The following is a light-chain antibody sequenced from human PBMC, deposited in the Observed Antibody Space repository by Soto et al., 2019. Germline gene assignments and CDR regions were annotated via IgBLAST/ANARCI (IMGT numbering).Light chain of an antibody. CDR2: EVT. V-gene: IGLV2-8*01. Sequence: QSALTQPPSASGSPGQSVTISCTGTSGDIGGYDYVSWYQQHPGKAPKLMIYEVTKRPLGVPDRFSGSKSGNTASLTVSGLQAEDEADYYCSSYTSINTLDVVFGGGTKLTVL. CDR1: SGDIGGYDY. J-gene: IGLJ2*01. CDR3: SSYTSINTLDVV.